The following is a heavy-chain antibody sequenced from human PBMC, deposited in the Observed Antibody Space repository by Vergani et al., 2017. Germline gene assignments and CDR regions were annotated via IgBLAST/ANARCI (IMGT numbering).Heavy chain of an antibody. CDR2: IYYSGST. V-gene: IGHV4-39*01. CDR3: ARPLATIGRTSDWFDP. Sequence: QLQLQESGPGLVTPSETLSLTCTVSGGSISSSSYYWGWIRQPPGKGLEWIGSIYYSGSTYYNPSLKSRVTISVDTSKNQFSLKLSSVTAADTAVYYCARPLATIGRTSDWFDPWGQGTLVTVSS. CDR1: GGSISSSSYY. D-gene: IGHD5-12*01. J-gene: IGHJ5*02.